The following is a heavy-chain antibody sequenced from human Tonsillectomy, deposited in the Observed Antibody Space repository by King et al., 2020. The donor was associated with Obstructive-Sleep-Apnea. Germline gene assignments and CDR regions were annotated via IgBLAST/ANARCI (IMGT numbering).Heavy chain of an antibody. CDR1: GFTFSSYA. V-gene: IGHV3-23*04. CDR2: ISVSGGST. J-gene: IGHJ6*02. CDR3: AQDIETGEHGDGLDV. D-gene: IGHD1/OR15-1a*01. Sequence: VQLVESGGGLVQPGGSLRVSCAASGFTFSSYAMNWVRQAPGKGLEWVSAISVSGGSTYYADSVKGRFTISSDNSKNTLYLQMNSLRADDTALYYCAQDIETGEHGDGLDVWGQGTTVTVSS.